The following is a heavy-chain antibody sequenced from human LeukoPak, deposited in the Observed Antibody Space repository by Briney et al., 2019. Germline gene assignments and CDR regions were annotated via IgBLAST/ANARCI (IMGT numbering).Heavy chain of an antibody. D-gene: IGHD2-2*01. V-gene: IGHV3-11*01. CDR2: ISSSGSTI. J-gene: IGHJ4*02. CDR1: GFTFSDYY. CDR3: AKSGGRGYCRSSSCYLINY. Sequence: PGGSLRLSCAASGFTFSDYYMSWIRQAPGKGLEWVSYISSSGSTIYYADSVKGRFTISRDNAKNSLYLQMNSLRAEDTAVYYCAKSGGRGYCRSSSCYLINYWGQGTLVTVSS.